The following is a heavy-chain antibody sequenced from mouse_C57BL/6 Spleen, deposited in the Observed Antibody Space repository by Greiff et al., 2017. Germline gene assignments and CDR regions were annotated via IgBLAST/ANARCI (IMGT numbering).Heavy chain of an antibody. CDR1: GYTFTSSA. V-gene: IGHV1-81*01. CDR2: IYPRSGNT. D-gene: IGHD2-12*01. J-gene: IGHJ4*01. Sequence: VQLQQSGAELARPGASVKLSCKASGYTFTSSAISWVKQRPGQGLVWIGEIYPRSGNTYYNEKFKGKATLTADKSSSTAYMELRSLTSEDSAVYFCARGGRNDNAMDYWGQGTSVTVSS. CDR3: ARGGRNDNAMDY.